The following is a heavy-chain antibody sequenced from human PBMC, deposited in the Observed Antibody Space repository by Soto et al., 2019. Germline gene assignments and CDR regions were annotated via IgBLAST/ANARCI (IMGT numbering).Heavy chain of an antibody. CDR1: GYTFTSYY. V-gene: IGHV1-46*01. CDR2: INPVGGST. Sequence: QVQLVQSGAEVKKPGASVRVSCKASGYTFTSYYIHWVRQAPGQGLEWVSIINPVGGSTNYAQKFQGRATVTRDTSTSTVHMELSSLKSEDTAVSYCARGWDRVFYAMDVWGQGTTVTVSS. J-gene: IGHJ6*02. CDR3: ARGWDRVFYAMDV. D-gene: IGHD1-26*01.